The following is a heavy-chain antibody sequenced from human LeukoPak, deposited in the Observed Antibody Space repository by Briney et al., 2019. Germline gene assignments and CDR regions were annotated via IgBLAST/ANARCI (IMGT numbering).Heavy chain of an antibody. CDR3: ARGNSVTIFGVVIIPSRGYYYGMDV. J-gene: IGHJ6*02. V-gene: IGHV4-34*01. CDR2: INHSGST. CDR1: GGSFSGYY. D-gene: IGHD3-3*01. Sequence: SETLSLTCAVYGGSFSGYYWSWIRQPPGKGLEWIGEINHSGSTNHSPSLKSRVTISVDTSKNQFSLKLSSVTAADTAVYYCARGNSVTIFGVVIIPSRGYYYGMDVWGQGTTVTVSS.